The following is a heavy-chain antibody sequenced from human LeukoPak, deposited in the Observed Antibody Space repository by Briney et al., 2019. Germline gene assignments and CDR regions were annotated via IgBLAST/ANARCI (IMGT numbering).Heavy chain of an antibody. Sequence: PGGSLRLSCAASGFTFSSYSMNWVRQAPGKGLEWVSSISSSSSYIYYADSVKGRFIISRDNAKNSLYLQMNSLRAEDTAVYYCARDTGYGDRPGNFDYWGQGTLVTVSS. D-gene: IGHD4-17*01. J-gene: IGHJ4*02. V-gene: IGHV3-21*01. CDR3: ARDTGYGDRPGNFDY. CDR2: ISSSSSYI. CDR1: GFTFSSYS.